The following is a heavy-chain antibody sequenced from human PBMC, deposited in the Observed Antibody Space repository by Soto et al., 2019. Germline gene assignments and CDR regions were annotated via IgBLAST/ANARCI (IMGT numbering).Heavy chain of an antibody. D-gene: IGHD1-26*01. V-gene: IGHV3-23*01. CDR2: FSGSGGAT. CDR1: GFIASNYA. CDR3: AIAVGDY. Sequence: PGGSLRLSCAASGFIASNYAMSWVRQAPGKGLEWVSGFSGSGGATFYADSVKGRFTISRDSSTNTIYLQMDRLRAADTAVYYYAIAVGDYWGRGTLVTVSS. J-gene: IGHJ4*02.